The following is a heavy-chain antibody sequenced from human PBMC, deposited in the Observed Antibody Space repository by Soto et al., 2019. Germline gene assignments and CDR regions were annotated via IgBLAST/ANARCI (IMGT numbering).Heavy chain of an antibody. Sequence: ASVKVSCKASGYTFTNYAIHWVRQAPGQRLEWLGRINGGNGDTNYSQKFQGRVTITRDASASTAFMELSSLRSGDTAVYYCARGYSYDILTGYYTNWGQGALVTVSS. J-gene: IGHJ4*02. CDR1: GYTFTNYA. CDR3: ARGYSYDILTGYYTN. V-gene: IGHV1-3*01. D-gene: IGHD3-9*01. CDR2: INGGNGDT.